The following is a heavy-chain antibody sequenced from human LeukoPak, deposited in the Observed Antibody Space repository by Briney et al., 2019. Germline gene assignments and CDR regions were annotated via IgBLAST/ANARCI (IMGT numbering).Heavy chain of an antibody. V-gene: IGHV3-23*01. CDR1: GFTFSSYA. J-gene: IGHJ3*02. Sequence: GGSLRLSCAASGFTFSSYAMSWVRQAPGKGLEWVSGIRGSGSNTYYVDSVKGRFTISRDNSKNTLYLQMNSLRAEDTAVYYCAKPRGLGYFDAFDIWGQGTMVTVSS. D-gene: IGHD3-22*01. CDR2: IRGSGSNT. CDR3: AKPRGLGYFDAFDI.